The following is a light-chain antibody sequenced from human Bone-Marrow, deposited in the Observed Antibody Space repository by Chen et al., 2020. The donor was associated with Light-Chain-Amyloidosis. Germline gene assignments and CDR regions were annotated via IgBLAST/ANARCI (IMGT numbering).Light chain of an antibody. Sequence: QSALTQPASVSGSPGQSITISCTGTSSDVGGDNHVSWYQQHPDKAPKLMIYEVTNRPSLVPDRFSGSKSDNTPSLTISGLQTEDEADYFCSSYTITNTLVFGSGTRVTVL. J-gene: IGLJ1*01. V-gene: IGLV2-14*01. CDR3: SSYTITNTLV. CDR1: SSDVGGDNH. CDR2: EVT.